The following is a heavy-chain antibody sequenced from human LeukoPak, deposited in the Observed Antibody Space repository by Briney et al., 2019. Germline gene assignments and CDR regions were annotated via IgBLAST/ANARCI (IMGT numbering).Heavy chain of an antibody. CDR3: ARGCSSTSCYTSGLAPWFDP. Sequence: GSSVKVSCKASGGTFSSYAISWVRQAPGQGLEWMGGIIPIFGTANYAQKFQGRVTITADESTSTVYMELSSLRSEDTAVYYCARGCSSTSCYTSGLAPWFDPWGQGTLVTVSS. CDR1: GGTFSSYA. V-gene: IGHV1-69*01. D-gene: IGHD2-2*02. CDR2: IIPIFGTA. J-gene: IGHJ5*02.